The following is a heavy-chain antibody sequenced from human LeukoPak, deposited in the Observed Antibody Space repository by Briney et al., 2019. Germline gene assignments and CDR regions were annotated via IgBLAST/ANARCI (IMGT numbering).Heavy chain of an antibody. J-gene: IGHJ4*02. CDR1: GYTFTGYY. CDR2: INPNSGGT. V-gene: IGHV1-2*02. Sequence: ASVKVSCKASGYTFTGYYMHWVRQAPGQGLEWMGWINPNSGGTNYAQKFQGRVTMTRDTSISTAYMELSRLRSDDTAAYYCATLITMVRGVLTTFDYWGQGTLVTVSS. CDR3: ATLITMVRGVLTTFDY. D-gene: IGHD3-10*01.